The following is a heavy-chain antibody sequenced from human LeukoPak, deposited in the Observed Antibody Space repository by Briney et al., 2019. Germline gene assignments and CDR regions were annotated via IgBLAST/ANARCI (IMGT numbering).Heavy chain of an antibody. CDR2: ISYDGSNK. CDR3: AVRGYDSSGYRYHDAFDI. D-gene: IGHD3-22*01. Sequence: GGSLRLSCAASGFTFSSYGMHWVRQAPGKGLAWVAVISYDGSNKYYADSVKGRFTISRDDSKNTLYLQMNSLRAEDTAVYYCAVRGYDSSGYRYHDAFDIWGQGTMVTVSS. J-gene: IGHJ3*02. CDR1: GFTFSSYG. V-gene: IGHV3-30*03.